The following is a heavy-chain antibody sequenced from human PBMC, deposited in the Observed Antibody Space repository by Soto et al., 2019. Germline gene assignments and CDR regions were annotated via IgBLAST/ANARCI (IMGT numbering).Heavy chain of an antibody. CDR3: ARDRGGDVGQFLFPDGFDL. D-gene: IGHD3-10*01. J-gene: IGHJ3*01. Sequence: HPGGSLRLSCAASGFSFSSYEMNWVRQAPGKGLERISYIGGSGGTKYSADSVKGRFIIPRDNAQNSLYLQMNSLRVEDTGVYYCARDRGGDVGQFLFPDGFDLWGQGTMVTVSS. CDR2: IGGSGGTK. V-gene: IGHV3-48*03. CDR1: GFSFSSYE.